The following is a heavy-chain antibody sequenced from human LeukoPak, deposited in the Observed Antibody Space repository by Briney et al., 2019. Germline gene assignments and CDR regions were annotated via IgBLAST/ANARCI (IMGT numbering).Heavy chain of an antibody. V-gene: IGHV3-23*01. J-gene: IGHJ4*02. CDR3: ARAILPMGMITKFDC. CDR2: ISESGDRT. D-gene: IGHD3-16*01. CDR1: GFTLSNYG. Sequence: PGGSLRLSCVVSGFTLSNYGMRWVRQAPGKGLEWVSVISESGDRTYYADVVKGRFTVSRDIAQNTVSLQMSSLRIDDAGVYFCARAILPMGMITKFDCWGQGTLVTVSS.